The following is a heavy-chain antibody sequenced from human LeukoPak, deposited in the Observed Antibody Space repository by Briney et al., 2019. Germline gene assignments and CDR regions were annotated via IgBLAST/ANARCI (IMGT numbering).Heavy chain of an antibody. CDR2: VYLGDSDA. CDR1: GNILNSYW. J-gene: IGHJ3*02. V-gene: IGHV5-51*01. D-gene: IGHD6-19*01. CDR3: ARALRRTRLDAFDI. Sequence: GESLKISCQIYGNILNSYWIGWVRQMPGKGLEWMGIVYLGDSDARYSPSLQGQVTISADKSINTAYVQWRSLKASDTAIYYCARALRRTRLDAFDIWGQGTLVTVSS.